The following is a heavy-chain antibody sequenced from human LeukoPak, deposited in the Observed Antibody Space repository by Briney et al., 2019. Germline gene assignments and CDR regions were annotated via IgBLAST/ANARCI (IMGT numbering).Heavy chain of an antibody. CDR2: VNLQGST. CDR3: ARAVGIVVVVVATLDY. D-gene: IGHD2-15*01. CDR1: GGSITSTNY. J-gene: IGHJ4*02. V-gene: IGHV4-4*02. Sequence: SETLSLTCGVSGGSITSTNYWTWVRQPPGKGLEWIGEVNLQGSTNYNPSLMGRVAISVDMSENHISLQLTSVTAADTAVYYCARAVGIVVVVVATLDYWGQGTLVTVSS.